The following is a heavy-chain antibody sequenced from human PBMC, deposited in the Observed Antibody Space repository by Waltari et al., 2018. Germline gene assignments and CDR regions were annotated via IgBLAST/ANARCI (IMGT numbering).Heavy chain of an antibody. CDR2: IYHSGSP. CDR3: ARGWVRGVVDY. CDR1: GYSISSGYY. D-gene: IGHD3-10*01. V-gene: IGHV4-38-2*01. Sequence: QVQLQESGPGLVKPSETLSLTCAVSGYSISSGYYWGWIRQPPGKGLEWIGSIYHSGSPCYNPSLQSRVTISVDTSQNQFARELGSVTAADTAVYYCARGWVRGVVDYWGQGTLVTVSS. J-gene: IGHJ4*02.